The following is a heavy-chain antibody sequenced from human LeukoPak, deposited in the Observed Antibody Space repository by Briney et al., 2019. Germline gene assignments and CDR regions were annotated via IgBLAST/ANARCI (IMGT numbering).Heavy chain of an antibody. D-gene: IGHD3-10*01. V-gene: IGHV3-21*01. Sequence: RGSLRLSCAASGFTFSSYSMNWVRQAPGKGLEWVSSISSSSSYIYYADSVKGRFTISRDNAKNSLYLQMNSLRAEDTAVYYCARGGITMVRGVITSGMDVWGQGTRSPSP. CDR1: GFTFSSYS. CDR3: ARGGITMVRGVITSGMDV. J-gene: IGHJ6*02. CDR2: ISSSSSYI.